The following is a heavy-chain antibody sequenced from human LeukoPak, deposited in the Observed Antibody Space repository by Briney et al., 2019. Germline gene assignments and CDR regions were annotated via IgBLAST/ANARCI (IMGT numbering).Heavy chain of an antibody. D-gene: IGHD3-22*01. J-gene: IGHJ4*02. CDR2: ISAYNGNT. CDR1: GYTFTSYG. Sequence: ASVKVSCKASGYTFTSYGISWVRQAPGQGLEWMGWISAYNGNTNYAQKLQGRVTMTRDTSTSTVYMELSSLGSEDTAVYYCARGGGTRLYYDISGYSHWGQGTLVTVSS. CDR3: ARGGGTRLYYDISGYSH. V-gene: IGHV1-18*01.